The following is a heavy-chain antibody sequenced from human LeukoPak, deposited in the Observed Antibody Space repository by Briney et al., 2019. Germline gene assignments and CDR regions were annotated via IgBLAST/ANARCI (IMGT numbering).Heavy chain of an antibody. D-gene: IGHD1-26*01. J-gene: IGHJ5*02. Sequence: PSETLSLTCAVYGGSFSGYYWSWIRQPPGKGLEWIGEINHSGSTNYKPSLKSRVTISVDTSKNQFSLKLSSVTAADTPVYYCARIGGGGSYYWRNWFDPCGQGTLFTVSS. V-gene: IGHV4-34*01. CDR2: INHSGST. CDR3: ARIGGGGSYYWRNWFDP. CDR1: GGSFSGYY.